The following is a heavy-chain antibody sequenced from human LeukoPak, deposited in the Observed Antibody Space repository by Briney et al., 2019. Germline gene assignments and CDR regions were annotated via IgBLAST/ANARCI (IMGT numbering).Heavy chain of an antibody. CDR1: GFTFGDYY. CDR3: TRGPRTFDY. Sequence: GGSLRLSCTASGFTFGDYYMSWFRQAPGKGLEWVGFIRNKAYGGTTEYAASVKGRFTISRDDSNSIAYLQMNSLKTVDTALYYCTRGPRTFDYWGQGAPVTVSS. CDR2: IRNKAYGGTT. J-gene: IGHJ4*02. V-gene: IGHV3-49*03.